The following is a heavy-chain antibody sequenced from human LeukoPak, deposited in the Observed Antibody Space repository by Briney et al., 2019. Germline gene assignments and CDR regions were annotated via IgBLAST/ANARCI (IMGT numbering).Heavy chain of an antibody. CDR2: IYPGDSDA. Sequence: PGESLKISCKGSGFAFTSYWIGWVRQTPGKGLEWMGIIYPGDSDARYSPSFQGQVTISADKSISTAYLQWTSLKASDTAMYYCASLGRFLEWLLYTSYFDYWGQGTLVTVSS. V-gene: IGHV5-51*03. D-gene: IGHD3-3*01. J-gene: IGHJ4*02. CDR1: GFAFTSYW. CDR3: ASLGRFLEWLLYTSYFDY.